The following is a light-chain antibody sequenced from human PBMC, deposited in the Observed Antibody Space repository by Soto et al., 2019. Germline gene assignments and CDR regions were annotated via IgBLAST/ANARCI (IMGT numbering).Light chain of an antibody. CDR1: NIGGKS. CDR3: QVWDSSGDHYVV. CDR2: SDT. Sequence: SYELTQPPSVSVAPGKTATITCGGSNIGGKSVAWYQQTPGQAPVLVIYSDTDRHSRIPGRFSGSNSGTTATLTINSVEAGDEADYYCQVWDSSGDHYVVFGGGTKLTVL. V-gene: IGLV3-21*04. J-gene: IGLJ2*01.